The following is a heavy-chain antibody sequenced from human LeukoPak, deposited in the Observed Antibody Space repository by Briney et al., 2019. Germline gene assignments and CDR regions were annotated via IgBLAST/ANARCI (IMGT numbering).Heavy chain of an antibody. Sequence: SETLSPTCTVSGGSISSGDYYWSWIRRPPGKGLEWIGYIYYSGSTYYNPSLKSRVTISVDTSKNQFSLKLSSVTAADTAVYYCARVGTTWDWFDPWGQGTLVTVSS. V-gene: IGHV4-30-4*08. J-gene: IGHJ5*02. CDR1: GGSISSGDYY. D-gene: IGHD1-7*01. CDR2: IYYSGST. CDR3: ARVGTTWDWFDP.